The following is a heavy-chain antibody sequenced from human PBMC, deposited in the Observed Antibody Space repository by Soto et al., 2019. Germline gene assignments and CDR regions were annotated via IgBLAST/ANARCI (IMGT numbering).Heavy chain of an antibody. CDR2: ISSSGTSA. Sequence: QVQLEESGGGLVKPGGSLRLSCAASGFTFSAVYMSWIRQAPNKGLEYISYISSSGTSANYADSVKGRFTISRDKAKNPLYLQMNSLIAEDPAVYYCARDRGAVTGQDFDYWGQGDLVTVSS. V-gene: IGHV3-11*05. CDR1: GFTFSAVY. D-gene: IGHD6-19*01. J-gene: IGHJ4*02. CDR3: ARDRGAVTGQDFDY.